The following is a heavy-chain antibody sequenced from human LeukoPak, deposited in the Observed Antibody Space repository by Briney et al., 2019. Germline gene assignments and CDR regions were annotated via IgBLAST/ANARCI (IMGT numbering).Heavy chain of an antibody. CDR3: ATWSGTAAY. D-gene: IGHD6-13*01. J-gene: IGHJ4*02. CDR2: INSDGSST. Sequence: PGGSLRLSCAASELTFSSYWMHWVRQAPGKGLVWVSRINSDGSSTVYADSVKGRFTISRDNAKNTLYLQVSSLRSEASAVYYCATWSGTAAYWGQGTLVTVSS. CDR1: ELTFSSYW. V-gene: IGHV3-74*01.